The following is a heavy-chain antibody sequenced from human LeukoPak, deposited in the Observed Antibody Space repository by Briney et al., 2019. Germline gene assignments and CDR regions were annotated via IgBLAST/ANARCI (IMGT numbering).Heavy chain of an antibody. CDR3: AGLGPNADP. Sequence: PSETLSLTCAVYGGSFSGYYWSWIRQPPGKGLEWIGEINHSGSTNYNPSLKSRVTISVDTSKNQFSLKLSSVTAADTAVHYCAGLGPNADPWGQGTLVTVSS. CDR1: GGSFSGYY. J-gene: IGHJ5*02. CDR2: INHSGST. V-gene: IGHV4-34*01. D-gene: IGHD7-27*01.